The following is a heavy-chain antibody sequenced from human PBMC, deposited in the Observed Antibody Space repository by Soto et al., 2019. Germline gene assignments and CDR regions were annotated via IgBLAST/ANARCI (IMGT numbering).Heavy chain of an antibody. CDR2: ISYDGSNK. CDR1: GFTFSSYG. CDR3: AKDDCSSTSCRTNLDY. D-gene: IGHD2-2*01. J-gene: IGHJ4*02. Sequence: GGSLRLSCAASGFTFSSYGMHWVRQAPGKGLEWVAVISYDGSNKYYADSVKGRFTISRDNSKNTLYLQMNSLRAEDTAVYYCAKDDCSSTSCRTNLDYWGQGTLVTVSS. V-gene: IGHV3-30*18.